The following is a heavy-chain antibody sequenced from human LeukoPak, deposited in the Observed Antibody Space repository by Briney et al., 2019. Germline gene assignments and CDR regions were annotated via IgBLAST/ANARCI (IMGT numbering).Heavy chain of an antibody. Sequence: SETLSLTCTVSGGSISTTSYYWGWIRQAPGKGLEWIGTIYYSGSAYYNPSLKSRVTISVDTSKNQFSLKLSSLTAADTAVYYCARENLGIAVQNQNYYYYYMDVWGKGTTVTVSS. CDR1: GGSISTTSYY. V-gene: IGHV4-39*07. J-gene: IGHJ6*03. CDR3: ARENLGIAVQNQNYYYYYMDV. D-gene: IGHD6-19*01. CDR2: IYYSGSA.